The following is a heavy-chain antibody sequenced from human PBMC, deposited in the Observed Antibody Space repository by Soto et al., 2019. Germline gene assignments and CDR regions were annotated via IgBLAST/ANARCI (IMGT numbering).Heavy chain of an antibody. J-gene: IGHJ4*02. CDR2: ISYDGSDK. CDR1: GFTFNTYG. D-gene: IGHD2-2*02. CDR3: PKSPNFYCSSPYCYKVYFEF. Sequence: GGSLRLSCAASGFTFNTYGMHWVRQAPGKGLEWVAVISYDGSDKYYADSVKGRFIISRDNSKNTLYLQMNSLRAEDTAIYYCPKSPNFYCSSPYCYKVYFEFWGQGA. V-gene: IGHV3-30*18.